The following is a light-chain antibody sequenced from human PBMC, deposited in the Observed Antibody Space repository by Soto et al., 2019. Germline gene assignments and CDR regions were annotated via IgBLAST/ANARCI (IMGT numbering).Light chain of an antibody. CDR3: QKYNIAPWT. CDR2: AAS. Sequence: DLQMTQFSSSLSASVGDRVTITCRASQDIRTFLAWYQQRPGKVPKLLIYAASTLQSGVPSRFSGSGSGTDFTLIISSLQPEDVATYYCQKYNIAPWTFGHGTRVEIK. J-gene: IGKJ1*01. V-gene: IGKV1-27*01. CDR1: QDIRTF.